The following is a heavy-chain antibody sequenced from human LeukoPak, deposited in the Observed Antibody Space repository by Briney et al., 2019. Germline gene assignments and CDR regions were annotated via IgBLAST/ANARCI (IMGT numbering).Heavy chain of an antibody. V-gene: IGHV3-20*01. D-gene: IGHD3-22*01. CDR2: INWNGGST. Sequence: GGSLRLSCAASGFTFDDYSMSWVRQAPGKGLEWVSGINWNGGSTGYADSVKGRFTISRDNAKNSLYLQMNSLRAEDTALYHCARVSAGYYYDSSGYYPLFDYWGQGTLVTVSS. CDR3: ARVSAGYYYDSSGYYPLFDY. CDR1: GFTFDDYS. J-gene: IGHJ4*02.